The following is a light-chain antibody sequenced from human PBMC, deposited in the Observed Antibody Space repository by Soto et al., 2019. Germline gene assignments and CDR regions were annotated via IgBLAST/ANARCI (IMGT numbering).Light chain of an antibody. CDR3: ASYAGTKLFV. CDR1: SSDVGFYNF. V-gene: IGLV2-8*01. CDR2: EVT. J-gene: IGLJ1*01. Sequence: QSVLTQPRSVSGSPGQSVTISCTGTSSDVGFYNFVSWYQQRPGKAPKLVIYEVTKRPSGVPDRFSGSKSGSTASLTVSGLQADDEADYYCASYAGTKLFVFGSGTKV.